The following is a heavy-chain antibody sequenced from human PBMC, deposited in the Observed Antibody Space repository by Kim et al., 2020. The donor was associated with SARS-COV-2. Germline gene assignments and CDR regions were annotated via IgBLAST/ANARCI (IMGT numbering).Heavy chain of an antibody. CDR3: ARSAGPVPYDFWSGSFSASFDY. J-gene: IGHJ4*02. V-gene: IGHV3-48*03. Sequence: GGSLRLSCAASGFTFSSYEMSWVRQAPGKGLEWVSYISSTSSNIYYADSVKGRFTISRDNAKNSLYLQMNSLRAEDTAVYFCARSAGPVPYDFWSGSFSASFDYWGQGTLVTVSS. CDR1: GFTFSSYE. CDR2: ISSTSSNI. D-gene: IGHD3-3*01.